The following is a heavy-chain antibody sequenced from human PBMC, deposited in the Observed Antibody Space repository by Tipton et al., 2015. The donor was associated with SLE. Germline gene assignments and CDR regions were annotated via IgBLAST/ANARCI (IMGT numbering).Heavy chain of an antibody. J-gene: IGHJ4*01. CDR2: ISWIGST. D-gene: IGHD2-15*01. CDR3: ARLVVLAAEGLYSFDY. CDR1: GGSISSYY. V-gene: IGHV4-59*08. Sequence: TLSLTCTVSGGSISSYYWTWIRQPPGKGLEWIGYISWIGSTNYNPSLKSRVTMSVDTSMNQFSLELSSVTAADMAVYYCARLVVLAAEGLYSFDYWGHGTLVTVSS.